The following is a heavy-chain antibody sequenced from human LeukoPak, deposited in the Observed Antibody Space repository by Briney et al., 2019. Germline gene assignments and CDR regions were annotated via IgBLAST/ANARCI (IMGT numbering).Heavy chain of an antibody. CDR3: AREGEDVEMAN. CDR1: GGTFSSYA. V-gene: IGHV1-69*04. J-gene: IGHJ4*02. D-gene: IGHD5-24*01. Sequence: GASVKVSCKASGGTFSSYAISWVRQAPGQGLEWMGRIIPIFGIANYAQEIQGRVTITADKSTSTVYMELSSLRSEDTAVYYCAREGEDVEMANWGQGTLVTVSS. CDR2: IIPIFGIA.